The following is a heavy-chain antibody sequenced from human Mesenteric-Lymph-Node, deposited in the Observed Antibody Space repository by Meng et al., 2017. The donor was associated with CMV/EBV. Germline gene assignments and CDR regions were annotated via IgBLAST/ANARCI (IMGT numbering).Heavy chain of an antibody. V-gene: IGHV4-34*01. D-gene: IGHD6-19*01. CDR3: ARRESSGWYPLFDS. J-gene: IGHJ4*02. CDR2: INHSGST. CDR1: GGSFSGYY. Sequence: CAVYGGSFSGYYWSWIRQPPGKGLEWIGEINHSGSTNYNPSLKSRVTISVDTSKNQFSLNLGSVTAADTAVYYCARRESSGWYPLFDSWGQGTLVTVSS.